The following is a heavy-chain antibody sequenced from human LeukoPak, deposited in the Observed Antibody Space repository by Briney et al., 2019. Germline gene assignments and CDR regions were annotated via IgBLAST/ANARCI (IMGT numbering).Heavy chain of an antibody. V-gene: IGHV4-34*01. J-gene: IGHJ3*02. D-gene: IGHD5-18*01. Sequence: SETLSLTCAVYGVSFSGYYWSWIRQPPGKGLEWIGDINHSGSTNYNPSLKSRVTISVDTSKNQFSLKMSSVTAADTAVYYCARGPARGYSYGLINAFDIWGQGTMVTVSS. CDR2: INHSGST. CDR3: ARGPARGYSYGLINAFDI. CDR1: GVSFSGYY.